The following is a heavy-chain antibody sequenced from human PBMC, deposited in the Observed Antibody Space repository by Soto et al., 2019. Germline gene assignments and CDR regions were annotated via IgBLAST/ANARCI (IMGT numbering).Heavy chain of an antibody. J-gene: IGHJ3*02. CDR3: ARDLYYYDSSGYSDAFDI. D-gene: IGHD3-22*01. CDR2: IWDDGSNK. Sequence: QVQLVESGGGVVQPGRSLRLSCAASGFTFSSYGMHWVRQAPGKGLEWVAVIWDDGSNKYYADSVKGRFTISRDNSKNTLYLQMNSLRAEDTAVYYCARDLYYYDSSGYSDAFDIWGQGTMVTVSS. CDR1: GFTFSSYG. V-gene: IGHV3-33*01.